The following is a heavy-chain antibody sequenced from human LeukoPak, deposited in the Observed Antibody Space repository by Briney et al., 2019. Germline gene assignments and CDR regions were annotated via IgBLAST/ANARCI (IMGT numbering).Heavy chain of an antibody. CDR2: ISYGGGNK. CDR3: ARDLRLSGPQDHY. Sequence: PGGSLRLSCAASGFTFSSYAMHWVRQAPGKGLECVAVISYGGGNKYYADSVKGRFTISRDNSKNTLYLQMNSLRAEDRAVYYCARDLRLSGPQDHYWAKGPVVRVSS. D-gene: IGHD5-12*01. V-gene: IGHV3-30-3*01. J-gene: IGHJ4*02. CDR1: GFTFSSYA.